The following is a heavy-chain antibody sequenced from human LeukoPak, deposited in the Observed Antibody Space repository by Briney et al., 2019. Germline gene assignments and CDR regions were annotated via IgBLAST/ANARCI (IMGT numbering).Heavy chain of an antibody. D-gene: IGHD3-10*02. Sequence: GGSLRLSCAASGFTFSSYWMHWVRQAPGKGLVWVSRIKTDGSSTSYADSVKGRFTISRDNAKNTLYLQMNSLRAEDTAVYYCVELGITMIGGVWGKGTTVTISS. CDR2: IKTDGSST. CDR3: VELGITMIGGV. CDR1: GFTFSSYW. J-gene: IGHJ6*04. V-gene: IGHV3-74*01.